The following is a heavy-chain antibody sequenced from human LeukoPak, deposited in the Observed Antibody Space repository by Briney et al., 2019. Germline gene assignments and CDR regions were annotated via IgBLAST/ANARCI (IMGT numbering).Heavy chain of an antibody. CDR1: GDSISRYY. CDR2: IYYSGST. CDR3: ARIMTTVIYFDY. J-gene: IGHJ4*02. D-gene: IGHD4-17*01. Sequence: SSETLSLTCTVSGDSISRYYWSWVRQPPGKGLEWIGYIYYSGSTNYNPSLKSRVTISVDTSKNQFSLKLSSVTAADTAVYYCARIMTTVIYFDYWGQGTLVTVSS. V-gene: IGHV4-59*01.